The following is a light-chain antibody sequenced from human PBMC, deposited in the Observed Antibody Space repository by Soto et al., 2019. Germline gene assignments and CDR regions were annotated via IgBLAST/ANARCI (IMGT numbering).Light chain of an antibody. CDR2: GAS. CDR3: PGHDNWAA. J-gene: IGKJ5*01. Sequence: IVMTQAPATLFVSPGERATLSCRASQSVSSDLAWYQQKPGQAPRLLIYGASTRATGIPARFSGSGSGTDFTLTISSLQSEDFAVYYCPGHDNWAAFGQGTRLEIK. V-gene: IGKV3-15*01. CDR1: QSVSSD.